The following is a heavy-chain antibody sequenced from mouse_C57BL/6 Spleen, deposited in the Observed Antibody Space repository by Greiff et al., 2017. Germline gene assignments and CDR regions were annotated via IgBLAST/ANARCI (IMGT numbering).Heavy chain of an antibody. D-gene: IGHD1-1*01. CDR2: IDPNSGGT. CDR1: GYTFTSYW. V-gene: IGHV1-72*01. Sequence: QVQLQQSGAELVKPGASVKLSCKASGYTFTSYWMPWVKQRPGRGLEWMGRIDPNSGGTKYNEKFKSKATLTVDKPSSTAYMKLSSLTSEDSAVYYCARIPGVVRDFEVWGTGTTVTVSS. CDR3: ARIPGVVRDFEV. J-gene: IGHJ1*03.